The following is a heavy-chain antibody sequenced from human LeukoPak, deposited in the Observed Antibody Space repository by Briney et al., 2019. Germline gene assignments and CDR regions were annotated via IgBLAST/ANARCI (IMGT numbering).Heavy chain of an antibody. CDR1: GGSISSSSYY. D-gene: IGHD3-10*01. J-gene: IGHJ6*03. V-gene: IGHV4-39*02. Sequence: SETLSLTCTVSGGSISSSSYYWGWIRQPPGKGLEWIGNIYYIGSTYYNPSLKSRVTISVDTSKNQFSLKLSSVTAADTAVYYCARDPGLMVRGSRRGYDGNYYMDVWGKGTTVTISS. CDR2: IYYIGST. CDR3: ARDPGLMVRGSRRGYDGNYYMDV.